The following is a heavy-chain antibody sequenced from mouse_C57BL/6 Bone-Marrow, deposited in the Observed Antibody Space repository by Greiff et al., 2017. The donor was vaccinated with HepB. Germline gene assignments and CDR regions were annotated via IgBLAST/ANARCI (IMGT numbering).Heavy chain of an antibody. V-gene: IGHV2-2*01. D-gene: IGHD2-2*01. CDR1: GFSLTSYG. CDR2: IWSGGST. CDR3: ARNVVTTGGFAY. Sequence: QVQLQESGPGLVQPSQSLSITCTVSGFSLTSYGVHWVRQSPGKGLEWLGVIWSGGSTDYNAAFISRLSISKDNSKSQVFFKMNSLQADDTAIYYCARNVVTTGGFAYWGQGTLVTVSA. J-gene: IGHJ3*01.